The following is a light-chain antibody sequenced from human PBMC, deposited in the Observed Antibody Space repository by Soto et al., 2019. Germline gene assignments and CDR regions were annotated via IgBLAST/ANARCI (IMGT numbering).Light chain of an antibody. CDR3: QKRNVWPPIT. CDR1: QSVRTS. J-gene: IGKJ5*01. Sequence: EVVLTQSPATLSLSPGERATLSCRASQSVRTSLAWYQHKPGQAPRLVIYDASLRANGVPARFGGSGSGTDFTLTINSLEPEDLAVYYCQKRNVWPPITVGQGTRLEIK. CDR2: DAS. V-gene: IGKV3-11*01.